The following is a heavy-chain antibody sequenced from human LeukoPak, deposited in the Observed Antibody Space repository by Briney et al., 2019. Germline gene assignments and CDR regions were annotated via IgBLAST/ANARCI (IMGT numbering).Heavy chain of an antibody. CDR3: ARVPYGSARRPADY. D-gene: IGHD6-25*01. Sequence: PSETLSLTCAVYGGSFSGYYWSWIRQPPGKGLEWIGEISHSGSTNYNPSLKSRVTISVDTSKNQFSLKLSSVTAADTAVYYCARVPYGSARRPADYWGQGTLVTVSS. V-gene: IGHV4-34*01. CDR2: ISHSGST. J-gene: IGHJ4*02. CDR1: GGSFSGYY.